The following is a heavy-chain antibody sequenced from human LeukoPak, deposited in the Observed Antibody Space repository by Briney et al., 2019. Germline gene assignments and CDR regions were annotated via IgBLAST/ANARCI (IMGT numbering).Heavy chain of an antibody. Sequence: SETLSLTCAVYGGSFSGYYWSWIRQPPGKGLEWIGEINHSGSTNYNPSLKSRVTISVDTSKNQFSLKLRSVTAADTAVYYCAKARILTGYSPSDYWGQGTLVTVSS. CDR1: GGSFSGYY. D-gene: IGHD3-9*01. CDR2: INHSGST. V-gene: IGHV4-34*01. J-gene: IGHJ4*02. CDR3: AKARILTGYSPSDY.